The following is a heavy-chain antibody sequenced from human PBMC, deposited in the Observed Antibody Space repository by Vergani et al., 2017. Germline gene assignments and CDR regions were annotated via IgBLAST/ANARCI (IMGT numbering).Heavy chain of an antibody. CDR3: AKDSCSTSCYFVDY. V-gene: IGHV3-30*04. J-gene: IGHJ4*02. D-gene: IGHD2-2*01. CDR1: GFTFNNYA. Sequence: QVQLVESGGGVVQPGRSLRLSCAASGFTFNNYAMHWVRQAPGKGLEWVAVISYHGSNKYYADSVKGRFTISRDNSKNTLYLQMNSLRAEDTAVYYCAKDSCSTSCYFVDYWGQGTLVTVSS. CDR2: ISYHGSNK.